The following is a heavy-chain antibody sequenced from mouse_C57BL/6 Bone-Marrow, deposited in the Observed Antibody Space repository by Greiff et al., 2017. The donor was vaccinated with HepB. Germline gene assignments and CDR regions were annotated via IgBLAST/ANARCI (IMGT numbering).Heavy chain of an antibody. CDR2: ISYSGST. J-gene: IGHJ1*03. CDR3: ARRGNYYGSSYGWYFDV. Sequence: ESGPGLAKPSQTLSLTCSVTGYSITSDYWNWIRKFPGNKLEYMGYISYSGSTYYNPSLKSRISITRDTSKNQYYLQLNSVTTEDTATYYCARRGNYYGSSYGWYFDVWGTGTTVTVSS. CDR1: GYSITSDY. V-gene: IGHV3-8*01. D-gene: IGHD1-1*01.